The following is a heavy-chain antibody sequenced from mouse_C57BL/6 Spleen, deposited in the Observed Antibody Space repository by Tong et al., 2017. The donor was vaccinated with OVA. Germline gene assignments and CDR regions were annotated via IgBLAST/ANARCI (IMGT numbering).Heavy chain of an antibody. Sequence: FSSYDMSWVRQTPEKRLEWVAYISSGGGSTYYPDTVKGRFTISRDNAKNTLYLQVRSLKSEDKAMYYCARLQVTRFAYWGQVTLVTVSA. J-gene: IGHJ3*01. D-gene: IGHD2-1*01. CDR2: ISSGGGST. CDR3: ARLQVTRFAY. CDR1: FSSYD. V-gene: IGHV5-12-1*01.